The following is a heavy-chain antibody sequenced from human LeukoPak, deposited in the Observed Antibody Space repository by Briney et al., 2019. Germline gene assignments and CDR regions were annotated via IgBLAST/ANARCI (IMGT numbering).Heavy chain of an antibody. D-gene: IGHD6-25*01. CDR1: GGTFSSYA. CDR2: INPNINGT. J-gene: IGHJ4*02. CDR3: ARERTPGSGYGVDY. Sequence: GASVKVSCKASGGTFSSYAISWVRQAPGQGLEWMGWINPNINGTNYAQKFQGRVTMTGGRSISTAYMELSRLRSDDTAVYYCARERTPGSGYGVDYWGQGTVVTVSS. V-gene: IGHV1-2*02.